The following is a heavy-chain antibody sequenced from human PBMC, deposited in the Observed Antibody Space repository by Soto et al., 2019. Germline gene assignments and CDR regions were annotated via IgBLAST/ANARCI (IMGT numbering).Heavy chain of an antibody. CDR1: GGTFSSYS. CDR3: ARDGGRHSGGIDY. CDR2: IIPIFGTA. D-gene: IGHD2-15*01. Sequence: QVQLVQSGAEVTKPGSSVKVSCKASGGTFSSYSINWVRQAPGQGLEWMGEIIPIFGTANYAEKFQGRVTMTADESTSTAYMELSSLISEDTDVYYCARDGGRHSGGIDYWGQGTLVTVSS. J-gene: IGHJ4*02. V-gene: IGHV1-69*01.